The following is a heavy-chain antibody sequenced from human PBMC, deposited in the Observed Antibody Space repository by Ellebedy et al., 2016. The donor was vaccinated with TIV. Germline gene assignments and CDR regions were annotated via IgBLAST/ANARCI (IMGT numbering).Heavy chain of an antibody. CDR2: IDTSDSYT. CDR3: ARHRYCSSTSCYGVDY. Sequence: PGGSLRLSCKGSGYSFTSYWISWVRQMPGKGLGWMGRIDTSDSYTNYSPSFQGHVTISADKSISTAYLQWSSLKASDTAMYYCARHRYCSSTSCYGVDYWGQGTLVTVSS. CDR1: GYSFTSYW. J-gene: IGHJ4*02. D-gene: IGHD2-2*01. V-gene: IGHV5-10-1*01.